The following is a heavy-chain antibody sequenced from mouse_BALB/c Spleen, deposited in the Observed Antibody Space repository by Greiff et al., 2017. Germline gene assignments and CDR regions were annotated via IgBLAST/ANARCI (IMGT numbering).Heavy chain of an antibody. CDR2: IDPENGNT. J-gene: IGHJ3*01. CDR3: APITTATAY. D-gene: IGHD1-2*01. V-gene: IGHV14-1*02. Sequence: EVKVVESGAELVRPGALVKLSCKASGFNIKDYYMHWVKQRPEQGLEWIGWIDPENGNTIYDPKFQGKASITADTSSNTAYLQLSSLTSEDTAVYYCAPITTATAYWGQGTLVTVSA. CDR1: GFNIKDYY.